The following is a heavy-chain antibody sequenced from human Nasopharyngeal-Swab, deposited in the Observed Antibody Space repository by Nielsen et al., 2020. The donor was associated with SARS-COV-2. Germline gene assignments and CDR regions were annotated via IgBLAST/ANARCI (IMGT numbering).Heavy chain of an antibody. Sequence: WIRQPPGKGLEWIGYIYYSGSTNYNPSLKSRVTISVDKSKNQFSLKLSSVTAADTAVYYCSGDFWSGYPDAFDIWGQGTMVTVSS. V-gene: IGHV4-31*09. D-gene: IGHD3-3*01. J-gene: IGHJ3*02. CDR3: SGDFWSGYPDAFDI. CDR2: IYYSGST.